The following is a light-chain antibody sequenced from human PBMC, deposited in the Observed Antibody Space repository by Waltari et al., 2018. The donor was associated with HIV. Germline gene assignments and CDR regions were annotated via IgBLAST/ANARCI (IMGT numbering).Light chain of an antibody. CDR3: SSYTIRTTLE. CDR2: DVS. CDR1: SSDVGTYNY. V-gene: IGLV2-14*03. Sequence: QSALTQPASVSGSPGQSITISCTGTSSDVGTYNYVSWYQQHPGEAPKLIIYDVSNRSSVVSNRFSGSKSGNTASLTISGLQAEDEADYYCSSYTIRTTLEFGGGTKLTVL. J-gene: IGLJ2*01.